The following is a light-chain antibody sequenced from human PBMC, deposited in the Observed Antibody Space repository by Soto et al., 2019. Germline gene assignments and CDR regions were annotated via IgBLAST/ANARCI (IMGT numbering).Light chain of an antibody. Sequence: ELLLTQSPGTLSLSPGERATLSCRASQIVSNNYLAWCQQKPGQAPRLLIYGASNMSAGIPDRFSGTGSGKNFPSTISRLEPDDFAVYYCQQYGSSGTSGKGTKGNIK. CDR1: QIVSNNY. J-gene: IGKJ1*01. CDR3: QQYGSSGT. V-gene: IGKV3-20*01. CDR2: GAS.